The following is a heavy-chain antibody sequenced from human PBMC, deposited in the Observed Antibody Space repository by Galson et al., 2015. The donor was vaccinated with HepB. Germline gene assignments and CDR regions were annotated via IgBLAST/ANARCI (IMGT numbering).Heavy chain of an antibody. J-gene: IGHJ4*02. CDR3: ARDRYYYGSGSYLFDY. D-gene: IGHD3-10*01. CDR2: ISAYNGNT. CDR1: GYTFTSYG. Sequence: SCKASGYTFTSYGISWVRQAPGQGLEWMGWISAYNGNTNYAQKLQGRVTMTTDTSTSTAYMELRSLRSDDTAVYYCARDRYYYGSGSYLFDYWGQGTLVTVSS. V-gene: IGHV1-18*04.